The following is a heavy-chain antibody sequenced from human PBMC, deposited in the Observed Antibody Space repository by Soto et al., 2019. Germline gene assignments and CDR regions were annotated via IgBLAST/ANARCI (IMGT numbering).Heavy chain of an antibody. CDR3: ARHAPYCSSTSCYLHY. CDR2: IYYSGST. CDR1: GGSISSSSYY. J-gene: IGHJ4*02. V-gene: IGHV4-39*01. Sequence: SETLSLTCTVSGGSISSSSYYWGWIRQPPGKGLEWIGSIYYSGSTYYNPSLKSRVTISVDTSKNQFSLKLSSVTAADTAVYYCARHAPYCSSTSCYLHYSGQGTLVTVSS. D-gene: IGHD2-2*01.